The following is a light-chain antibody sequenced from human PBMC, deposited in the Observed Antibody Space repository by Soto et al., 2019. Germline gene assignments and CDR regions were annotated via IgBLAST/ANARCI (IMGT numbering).Light chain of an antibody. CDR3: QQCGGSPT. CDR2: GAS. Sequence: EVVLTQSPGTQSLSPGDRASLSCRASQSVSSSYLAWYQQKPGQAPRLLIYGASTRATGIPARFSGSGSGTDFTLTISRLEPEDFAMYYCQQCGGSPTFGQGTKVDNK. J-gene: IGKJ1*01. CDR1: QSVSSSY. V-gene: IGKV3-20*01.